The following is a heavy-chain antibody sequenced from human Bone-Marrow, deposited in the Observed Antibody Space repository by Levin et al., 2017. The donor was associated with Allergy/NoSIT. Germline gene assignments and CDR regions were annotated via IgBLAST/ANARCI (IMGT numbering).Heavy chain of an antibody. CDR1: GFTFSTYA. J-gene: IGHJ5*02. Sequence: SCVASGFTFSTYAINWVRQAPGKGLEWVSGISGSGERTYYADSVQGRSTISRDNSKNTLYMHRNNLKGEDTAIYYCVRGGKGGVSGGTYWFDLWGQGSLVTVSS. V-gene: IGHV3-23*01. CDR3: VRGGKGGVSGGTYWFDL. CDR2: ISGSGERT. D-gene: IGHD6-13*01.